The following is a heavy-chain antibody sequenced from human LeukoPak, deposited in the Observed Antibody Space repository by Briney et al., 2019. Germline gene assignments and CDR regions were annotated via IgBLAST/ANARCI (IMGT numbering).Heavy chain of an antibody. CDR1: GFTFSSYS. J-gene: IGHJ4*02. CDR2: ISSSSSYI. V-gene: IGHV3-21*01. CDR3: ARSVAVAGNDY. D-gene: IGHD6-19*01. Sequence: GGSLRLSCAASGFTFSSYSTNWVRQAPGKGLEWVSSISSSSSYIYYADSVKGRFTISRDNAKNSLYLQMNSLRAEDTAVYYCARSVAVAGNDYWGQGTLVTVSS.